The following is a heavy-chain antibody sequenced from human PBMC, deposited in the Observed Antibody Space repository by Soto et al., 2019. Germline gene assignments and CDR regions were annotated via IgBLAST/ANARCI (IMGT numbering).Heavy chain of an antibody. Sequence: ASVKVSCKASGYTFTSYAMHWVRQAPGQRLEWMGWTNAGNGNTKYSQKFQGRVTITRDTSASTAYMELSSLRSEDTAVYYCARDYDFWSGYLFDYWGQGTLVTVSS. CDR2: TNAGNGNT. CDR3: ARDYDFWSGYLFDY. D-gene: IGHD3-3*01. CDR1: GYTFTSYA. J-gene: IGHJ4*02. V-gene: IGHV1-3*01.